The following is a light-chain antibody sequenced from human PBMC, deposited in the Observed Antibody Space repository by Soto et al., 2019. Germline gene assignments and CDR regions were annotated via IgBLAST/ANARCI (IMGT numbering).Light chain of an antibody. Sequence: QSALTQPPSASGSLGQSVTISCTGTSSDVGAYNYVSWYQQHPGKAPKLMIYEVTRRPSGVPDRFSGSKSGNTASLNVSGLQAEDEVHYYCCSYADNNDYVFGTGTKVTVL. CDR1: SSDVGAYNY. J-gene: IGLJ1*01. CDR2: EVT. CDR3: CSYADNNDYV. V-gene: IGLV2-8*01.